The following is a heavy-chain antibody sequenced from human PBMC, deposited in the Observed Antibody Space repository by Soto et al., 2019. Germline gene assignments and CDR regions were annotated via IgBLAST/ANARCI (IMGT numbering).Heavy chain of an antibody. CDR2: ISAYNGNT. D-gene: IGHD3-22*01. V-gene: IGHV1-18*01. CDR1: GYTFTNLG. CDR3: ARGRVVYYESSGYYPVYGMDV. J-gene: IGHJ6*02. Sequence: ASVKVSCKASGYTFTNLGISWVRQAPGQGLEWMGWISAYNGNTNYAQNFQGRVTMTTDTSTSTAYMELRSLRSDDTAVYYCARGRVVYYESSGYYPVYGMDVWGQGTTVTVSS.